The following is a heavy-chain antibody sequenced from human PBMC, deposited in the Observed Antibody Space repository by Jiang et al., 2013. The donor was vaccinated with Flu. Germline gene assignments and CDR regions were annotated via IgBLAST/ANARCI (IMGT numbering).Heavy chain of an antibody. D-gene: IGHD3-16*01. Sequence: LEWIGEINHSGSTNYNPSLKSRVTISVDTSKNQFSLKLSSVTAADTAVYYCARWGSLGVLRSTPINWFDPWGQGTLVTVSS. CDR2: INHSGST. CDR3: ARWGSLGVLRSTPINWFDP. V-gene: IGHV4-34*01. J-gene: IGHJ5*02.